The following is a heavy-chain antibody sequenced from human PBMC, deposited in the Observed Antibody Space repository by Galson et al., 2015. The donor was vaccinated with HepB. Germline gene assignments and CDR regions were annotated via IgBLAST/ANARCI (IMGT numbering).Heavy chain of an antibody. D-gene: IGHD3-16*01. J-gene: IGHJ4*02. CDR3: AREVSGEYYFDY. CDR1: GFTFSSYS. V-gene: IGHV3-21*01. CDR2: ISSSSSYI. Sequence: SLRLSCAASGFTFSSYSMNWVRQAPGKGLEWVSSISSSSSYIYYADSVKGRFTISRDNAKNSLYLQMNSLRAEDTAVYYCAREVSGEYYFDYWGQGTLVTVSS.